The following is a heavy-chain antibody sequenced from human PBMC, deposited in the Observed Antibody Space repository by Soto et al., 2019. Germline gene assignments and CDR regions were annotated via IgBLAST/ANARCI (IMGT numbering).Heavy chain of an antibody. V-gene: IGHV1-18*01. J-gene: IGHJ5*02. Sequence: QVQLVQSGAEVKKPGASVKVSCKASGYTFTSYGIIWVRQAPGQGLEWMGWISAYNGNTNYAQKLQGRVTMTTDTSTSTAYMELRSLRSDDTAVYYCARDRVVVVPANNWFDPWGQGTLVTVSS. CDR1: GYTFTSYG. CDR3: ARDRVVVVPANNWFDP. D-gene: IGHD2-2*01. CDR2: ISAYNGNT.